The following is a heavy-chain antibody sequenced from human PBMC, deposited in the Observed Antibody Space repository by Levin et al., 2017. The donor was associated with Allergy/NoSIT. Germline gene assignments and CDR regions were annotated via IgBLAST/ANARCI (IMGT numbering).Heavy chain of an antibody. CDR3: ARTDHYYAGSRTVDF. CDR1: GYTFTSYD. Sequence: GASVKVSCKTSGYTFTSYDINWVRQATGQGLEWMGWLNPNSGSAGYVQRFQGRVTMTSDTSTNTAYLDLSSLTSEDTAVYYCARTDHYYAGSRTVDFWGQGTLVTVSS. D-gene: IGHD3-10*01. V-gene: IGHV1-8*01. CDR2: LNPNSGSA. J-gene: IGHJ4*02.